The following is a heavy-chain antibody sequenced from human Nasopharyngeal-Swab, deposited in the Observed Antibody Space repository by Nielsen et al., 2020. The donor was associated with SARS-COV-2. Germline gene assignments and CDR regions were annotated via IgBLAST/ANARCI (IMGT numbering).Heavy chain of an antibody. Sequence: SVKVSCKPSGYIFTSYGIIWVRQAPGQGLEWMGWISVYNGHTKYAQNLQGRITMTTDTSTSTAYMELRSLRSDDTAVYYCARDQERRYYDSWSGITAFDYWGQGTLVTVSS. CDR1: GYIFTSYG. CDR2: ISVYNGHT. V-gene: IGHV1-18*01. CDR3: ARDQERRYYDSWSGITAFDY. D-gene: IGHD3-3*01. J-gene: IGHJ4*02.